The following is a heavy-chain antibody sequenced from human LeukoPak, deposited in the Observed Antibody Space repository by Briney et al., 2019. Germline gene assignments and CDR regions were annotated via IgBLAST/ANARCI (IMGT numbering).Heavy chain of an antibody. J-gene: IGHJ4*02. CDR3: AGHGSRAVAGYFDY. Sequence: SETLSLTCTVSGGSISSYYWSWIRQSPGEGLEWIGYIYYSGSTYYNPSLTSRVTISVDTSKNQFSLRLTSVTAADTAVYYCAGHGSRAVAGYFDYWGQGTLVTVSS. D-gene: IGHD6-19*01. V-gene: IGHV4-59*08. CDR1: GGSISSYY. CDR2: IYYSGST.